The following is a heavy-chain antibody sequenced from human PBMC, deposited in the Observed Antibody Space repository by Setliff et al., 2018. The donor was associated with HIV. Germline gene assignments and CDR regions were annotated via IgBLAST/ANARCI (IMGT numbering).Heavy chain of an antibody. CDR1: GYSISSGYY. Sequence: SETLSLTCAVSGYSISSGYYWGWIRQPPGKGLEWIGNIYHSGTTYYNPSLKSRVTISVDTSKNQFSLKLTSVTAADTAVYYCARRGTASADFDSWGQGTLVTVSS. CDR2: IYHSGTT. V-gene: IGHV4-38-2*01. CDR3: ARRGTASADFDS. J-gene: IGHJ4*02. D-gene: IGHD1-1*01.